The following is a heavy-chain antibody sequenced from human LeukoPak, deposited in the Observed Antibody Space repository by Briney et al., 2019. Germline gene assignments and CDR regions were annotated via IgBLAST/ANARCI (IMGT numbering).Heavy chain of an antibody. Sequence: GASVKVSRMASRYTLIHYYLHWVRQPPGQGLEWMGWISPNSGGTNYAQKFQGRVTMTRDTSISTAYMELSSRRYNDAVVYYWPRSRCEDTRVGYFEYWGQGTLVTVSS. CDR2: ISPNSGGT. J-gene: IGHJ4*02. CDR1: RYTLIHYY. D-gene: IGHD5-18*01. V-gene: IGHV1-2*02. CDR3: PRSRCEDTRVGYFEY.